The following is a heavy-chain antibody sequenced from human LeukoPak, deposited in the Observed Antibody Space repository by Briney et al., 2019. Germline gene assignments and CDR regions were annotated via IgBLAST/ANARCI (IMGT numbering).Heavy chain of an antibody. V-gene: IGHV4-30-4*08. J-gene: IGHJ3*02. CDR2: IYYSGST. CDR1: GGSISSGDYY. CDR3: ARAPRITMVRGATDAFDI. Sequence: SQTLSLTCTVSGGSISSGDYYWSWIRQPPGKGLEWIGYIYYSGSTYYNPSLKSRVTISVDTSKNQFSLKLSSVTAADTAVYYCARAPRITMVRGATDAFDIWGQGTMVTVSS. D-gene: IGHD3-10*01.